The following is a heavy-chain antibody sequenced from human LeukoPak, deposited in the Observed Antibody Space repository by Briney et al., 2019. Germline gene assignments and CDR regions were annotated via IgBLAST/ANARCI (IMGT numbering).Heavy chain of an antibody. Sequence: SVKVSCKASGGTFSSYAISWVRQAPGQGLEWMGGIIPIFGTANYAQKFQGRVTITADESTSTAYMELSSLRSEDTAVYYCARDRLTFCSSTSRHTPDAFDIWGQGTMVTVSS. J-gene: IGHJ3*02. CDR2: IIPIFGTA. CDR3: ARDRLTFCSSTSRHTPDAFDI. V-gene: IGHV1-69*13. D-gene: IGHD2-2*01. CDR1: GGTFSSYA.